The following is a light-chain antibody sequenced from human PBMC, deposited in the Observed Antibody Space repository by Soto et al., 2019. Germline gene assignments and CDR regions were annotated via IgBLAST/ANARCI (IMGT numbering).Light chain of an antibody. CDR1: SSSIGAGFD. CDR3: QSYDRFLTGYV. CDR2: RNN. Sequence: QAVVTQPPSVSGAPGQRVTISCTGSSSSIGAGFDVHWYRQLPGTAPKLLIFRNNNRPSGVPDRITASKSGTAASLAITGLQAEDEADYYCQSYDRFLTGYVFGSGTKLTVL. V-gene: IGLV1-40*01. J-gene: IGLJ1*01.